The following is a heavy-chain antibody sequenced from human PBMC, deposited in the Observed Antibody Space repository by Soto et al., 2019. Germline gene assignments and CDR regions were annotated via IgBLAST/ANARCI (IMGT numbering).Heavy chain of an antibody. J-gene: IGHJ4*02. CDR2: IIPYYNTL. D-gene: IGHD6-13*01. CDR3: ASGASRWYPSCFDS. V-gene: IGHV1-69*01. Sequence: QAQVVQSGAEVRKPGSSVKLSCKASEGTFNSYAIAWVRQAPGQGLEWLGGIIPYYNTLNYAQKLQDRVTIPADDSTNTVYMELSSLRSDDTAVYFCASGASRWYPSCFDSWAQGTLVTVSS. CDR1: EGTFNSYA.